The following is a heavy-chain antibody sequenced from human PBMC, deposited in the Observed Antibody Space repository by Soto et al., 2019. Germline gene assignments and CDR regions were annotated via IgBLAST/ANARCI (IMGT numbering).Heavy chain of an antibody. CDR2: IYYSGTT. CDR3: ARQATRYYHGSRAGGHFDY. V-gene: IGHV4-31*03. CDR1: GDFISSGNHY. Sequence: SETLSLTCTVSGDFISSGNHYWSWIRQNPGKGLEWIGYIYYSGTTYYNPSLKNRVTVSLDTSKSQFSLQLSSVTAADTAVYFCARQATRYYHGSRAGGHFDYWGQGTLVTVSS. D-gene: IGHD3-9*01. J-gene: IGHJ4*02.